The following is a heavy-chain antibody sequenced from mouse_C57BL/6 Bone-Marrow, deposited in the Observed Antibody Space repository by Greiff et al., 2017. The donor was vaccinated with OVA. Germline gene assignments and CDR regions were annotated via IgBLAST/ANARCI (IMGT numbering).Heavy chain of an antibody. V-gene: IGHV1-55*01. CDR2: IYPGSGST. J-gene: IGHJ2*01. CDR1: GYTFTSYW. CDR3: ARGDYDYDVYYFDY. D-gene: IGHD2-4*01. Sequence: QVQLKESGAELVKPGASVKLSCKASGYTFTSYWITWVKQRPGQGLEWIGDIYPGSGSTNYNEKFKSKATLTVDTSSSTAYMQLSSLTSEDSAVYYCARGDYDYDVYYFDYWGQGTTLTVSS.